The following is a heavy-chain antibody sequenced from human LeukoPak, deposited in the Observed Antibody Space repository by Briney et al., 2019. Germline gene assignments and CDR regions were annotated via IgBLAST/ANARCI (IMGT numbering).Heavy chain of an antibody. D-gene: IGHD2-15*01. CDR3: AILFYCSGGSCPDAFDI. CDR2: IIPIFGTA. Sequence: SVKVSCKASGGTFSSYAISWVRQAPGQGLEWMGGIIPIFGTANYAQKFQGRVTITADKSTSTAYMELSSLRSEDTAVYYCAILFYCSGGSCPDAFDIWGQGTMVTVSS. J-gene: IGHJ3*02. V-gene: IGHV1-69*06. CDR1: GGTFSSYA.